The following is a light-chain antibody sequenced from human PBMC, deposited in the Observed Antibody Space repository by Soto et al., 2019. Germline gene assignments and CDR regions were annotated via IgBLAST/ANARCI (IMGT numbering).Light chain of an antibody. CDR1: SNDIGGYDL. J-gene: IGLJ2*01. CDR2: EAS. CDR3: FSFAGGSTFV. V-gene: IGLV2-23*02. Sequence: QSVLTQPASVSGSPGQSITISCTGTSNDIGGYDLVSWYQHHPGKAPKLIIYEASKRPSGVSDRSSGSKSGNTASLTISAHQAEDEDDYSCFSFAGGSTFVFGGGTKVTVL.